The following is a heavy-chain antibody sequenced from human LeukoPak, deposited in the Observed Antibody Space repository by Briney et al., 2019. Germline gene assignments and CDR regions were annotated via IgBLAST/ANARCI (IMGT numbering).Heavy chain of an antibody. V-gene: IGHV3-9*01. J-gene: IGHJ2*01. CDR1: GFTFDDYA. Sequence: GRSLRLSCAASGFTFDDYAMHWVRQAPGKGLEWVSGVRWNSETKAYADSVKGRFTISRDNAKNSLYLQMDSLRPEDTALYFCAKSRLSAISYWYFDLWGRGALVTVSS. CDR3: AKSRLSAISYWYFDL. D-gene: IGHD5-24*01. CDR2: VRWNSETK.